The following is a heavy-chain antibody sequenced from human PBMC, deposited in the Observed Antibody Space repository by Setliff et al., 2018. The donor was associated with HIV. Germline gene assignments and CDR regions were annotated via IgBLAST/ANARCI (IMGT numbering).Heavy chain of an antibody. J-gene: IGHJ4*02. Sequence: GESLKISCKTSGYNFATYYITWVRQMPGKGLEWIGRINPGDSDTGYSPSFQGQVTFSADKSISTTYLQWNSLKASDTAMYYCATRLLGYSGLGYWGQGTLVTVS. V-gene: IGHV5-51*01. D-gene: IGHD5-12*01. CDR1: GYNFATYY. CDR3: ATRLLGYSGLGY. CDR2: INPGDSDT.